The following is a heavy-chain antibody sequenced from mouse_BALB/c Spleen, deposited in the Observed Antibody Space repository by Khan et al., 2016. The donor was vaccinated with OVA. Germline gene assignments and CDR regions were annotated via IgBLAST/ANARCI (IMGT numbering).Heavy chain of an antibody. CDR2: INTYTGEP. J-gene: IGHJ1*01. V-gene: IGHV9-1*02. CDR1: GYTFTNYG. D-gene: IGHD6-2*01. Sequence: QIQLVQSGPELKKPGETVKISCKASGYTFTNYGMNWVQQAPGKGLKWMGWINTYTGEPTYADDFKGRFVFSLETSASTAYLQISNLKNEDMSTYFCARISSDWYSDVWGAGTTVTVSS. CDR3: ARISSDWYSDV.